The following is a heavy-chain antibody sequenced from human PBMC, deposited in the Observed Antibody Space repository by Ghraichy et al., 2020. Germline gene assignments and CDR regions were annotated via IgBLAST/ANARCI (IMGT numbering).Heavy chain of an antibody. J-gene: IGHJ4*02. CDR3: AHRPIAAAGADFDS. V-gene: IGHV2-5*02. CDR1: GFSLSTSGVG. Sequence: SGPTLVKPTQPLTLTCTFSGFSLSTSGVGVGWIGQPPGKAREWLALIYWDDDQRYSPSLKSRLTITKDTSKNQVVLTMTNMDPVDTATYYCAHRPIAAAGADFDSWGQGTLVTVSS. CDR2: IYWDDDQ. D-gene: IGHD6-13*01.